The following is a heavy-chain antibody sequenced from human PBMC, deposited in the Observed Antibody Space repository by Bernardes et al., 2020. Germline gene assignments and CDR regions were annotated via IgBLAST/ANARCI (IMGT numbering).Heavy chain of an antibody. D-gene: IGHD2-21*02. CDR1: GFIFSDHG. CDR2: IWYDGSNE. Sequence: GGSLRLSCVASGFIFSDHGMHWVRQAPGKGLEWVAVIWYDGSNEYYLDSVKGRFTVSRDNSKNTLYLQMNSLRADDTAVYYCVRDSDRNPPSEYWGQGTLVSVSS. J-gene: IGHJ4*02. V-gene: IGHV3-33*01. CDR3: VRDSDRNPPSEY.